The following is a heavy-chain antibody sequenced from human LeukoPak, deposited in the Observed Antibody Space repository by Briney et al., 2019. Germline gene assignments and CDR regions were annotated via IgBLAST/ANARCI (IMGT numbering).Heavy chain of an antibody. Sequence: ASVKVSCKASVYTFTGYYMHWVRQAPGQGLEWMGWINPNSGGTNYAQKFQGRVTMTRDTSISTAYMELSRLRSDDTAVYYCARSSTRGSGSSAYGYWGQGTLVTVSS. CDR2: INPNSGGT. CDR1: VYTFTGYY. D-gene: IGHD1-26*01. J-gene: IGHJ4*02. V-gene: IGHV1-2*02. CDR3: ARSSTRGSGSSAYGY.